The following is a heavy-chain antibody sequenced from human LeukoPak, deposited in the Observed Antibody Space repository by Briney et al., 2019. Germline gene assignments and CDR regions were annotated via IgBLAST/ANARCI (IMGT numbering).Heavy chain of an antibody. D-gene: IGHD4/OR15-4a*01. Sequence: ASVKVSCKASGYTFTNYYIHWVRQAPGQGLEWMGIINPSGGSTSYAQKFQGRVTMTRDMSTSTVYMDLSSLRSEDTAVYYCARRAGAYSHPYDYWGQGTLVTVSS. J-gene: IGHJ4*02. CDR1: GYTFTNYY. V-gene: IGHV1-46*01. CDR3: ARRAGAYSHPYDY. CDR2: INPSGGST.